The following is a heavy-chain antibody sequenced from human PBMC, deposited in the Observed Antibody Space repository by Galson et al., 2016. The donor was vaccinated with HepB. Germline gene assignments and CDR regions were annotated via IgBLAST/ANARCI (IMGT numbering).Heavy chain of an antibody. CDR2: ISGSGGST. J-gene: IGHJ4*02. D-gene: IGHD2-2*01. CDR1: GFTFSSHS. Sequence: SLRLSCAVSGFTFSSHSMTWVRQALGQGLEWVSVISGSGGSTYYADSVKGRFTISRDNSKNTLYLQMNSLRAEDTSMYYCARSSSCSTINCFLPFDSWGLGTLVTVSS. V-gene: IGHV3-23*01. CDR3: ARSSSCSTINCFLPFDS.